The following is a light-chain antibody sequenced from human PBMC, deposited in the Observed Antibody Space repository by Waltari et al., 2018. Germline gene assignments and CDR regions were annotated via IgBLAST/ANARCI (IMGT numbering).Light chain of an antibody. Sequence: EIVMTQSPATLSVSPGERATLSCRASQSVGGTLAWYQQKPGHAPNLLIYDTSTRATGAPAKFSRRGSGTEFTLTIRPLQSEAFTIDCCKQYKLWPRTSGQGTRVEI. CDR1: QSVGGT. V-gene: IGKV3-15*01. CDR2: DTS. J-gene: IGKJ1*01. CDR3: KQYKLWPRT.